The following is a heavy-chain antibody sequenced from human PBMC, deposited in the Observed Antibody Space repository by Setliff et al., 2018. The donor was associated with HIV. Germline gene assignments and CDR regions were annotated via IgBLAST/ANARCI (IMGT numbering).Heavy chain of an antibody. V-gene: IGHV4-59*11. CDR3: ARGGATVATRYFDL. CDR2: MYYSGST. J-gene: IGHJ2*01. CDR1: GGSINSRY. Sequence: SETLSLTCTVSGGSINSRYWSWIRQPPGKGLEWIGYMYYSGSTNYNPSLKSRVTISVDPSKNQFSLKLTSMTAADTAVYYCARGGATVATRYFDLWGRGT. D-gene: IGHD4-17*01.